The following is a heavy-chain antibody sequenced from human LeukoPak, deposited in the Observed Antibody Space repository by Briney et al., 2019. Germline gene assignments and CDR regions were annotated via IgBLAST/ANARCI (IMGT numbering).Heavy chain of an antibody. V-gene: IGHV3-43*02. CDR3: ARESESSGWYDY. D-gene: IGHD6-19*01. Sequence: GGSLALSCAAPVFMFHDYAIHWVRQAAGKGLEWVSLISGEGGSTFYADSVRGRFTISRDNSKNSLHLQMNSLRRDDTALYYCARESESSGWYDYWGQGTLVTVSS. CDR2: ISGEGGST. J-gene: IGHJ4*02. CDR1: VFMFHDYA.